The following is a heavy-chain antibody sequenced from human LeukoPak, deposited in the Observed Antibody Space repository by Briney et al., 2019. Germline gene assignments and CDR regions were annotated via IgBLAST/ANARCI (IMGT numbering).Heavy chain of an antibody. CDR2: IYSGGST. J-gene: IGHJ6*02. CDR1: GFTVSSNY. Sequence: GGSLRLSCAASGFTVSSNYMSWVRQAPGKGLEWVSVIYSGGSTYYADSVKGRFTISRDNSKNTLYLQMNSLRAEDTAVYYCARDGGGSGWYLETPTAMQYGMDVWGQGTTVTVSS. CDR3: ARDGGGSGWYLETPTAMQYGMDV. V-gene: IGHV3-66*01. D-gene: IGHD6-19*01.